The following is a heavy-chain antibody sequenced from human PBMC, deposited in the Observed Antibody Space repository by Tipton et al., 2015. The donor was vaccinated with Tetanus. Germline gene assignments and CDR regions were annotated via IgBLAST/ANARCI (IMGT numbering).Heavy chain of an antibody. D-gene: IGHD2-2*01. V-gene: IGHV4-59*01. J-gene: IGHJ4*02. CDR1: GGSISGSY. CDR2: VYYNGNT. Sequence: TLSLTCTVSGGSISGSYWNWIRQPPGKGLEWIGYVYYNGNTHYNPALKSRVTISVDTSKNQFSLKLGSVTAADTAIYYCAREVPAAGHFDSWGQGSLVIVSS. CDR3: AREVPAAGHFDS.